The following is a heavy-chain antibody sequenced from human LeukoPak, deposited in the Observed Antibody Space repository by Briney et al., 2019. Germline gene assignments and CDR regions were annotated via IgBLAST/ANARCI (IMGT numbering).Heavy chain of an antibody. Sequence: SETLSLTCTVSGGSISSSSYYWGWIRQPPGKGLEWIGSIYYSGSTYYNPSLKSRVTISVDTSKNQFSLKLSSVTAADTAVYYCARGGLLWFGEVRASDIWGQGTMVTVSS. J-gene: IGHJ3*02. CDR2: IYYSGST. V-gene: IGHV4-39*01. CDR3: ARGGLLWFGEVRASDI. CDR1: GGSISSSSYY. D-gene: IGHD3-10*01.